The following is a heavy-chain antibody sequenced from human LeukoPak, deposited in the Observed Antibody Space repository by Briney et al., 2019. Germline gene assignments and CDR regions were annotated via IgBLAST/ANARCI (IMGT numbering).Heavy chain of an antibody. CDR2: ISSGSSYI. D-gene: IGHD6-19*01. V-gene: IGHV3-21*01. J-gene: IGHJ5*02. Sequence: PGGSLRLSCAASGFTFSSYSMNWVRQAPGKGLEWVSSISSGSSYINYADSVKGRFTISRDNAKNSLYLQMNSLRAEDTAVYYCARGGDSSGWPINWFDPWGQGTLVTVSS. CDR3: ARGGDSSGWPINWFDP. CDR1: GFTFSSYS.